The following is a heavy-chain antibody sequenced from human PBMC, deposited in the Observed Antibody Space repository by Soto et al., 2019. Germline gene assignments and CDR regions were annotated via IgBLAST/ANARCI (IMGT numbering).Heavy chain of an antibody. D-gene: IGHD6-19*01. CDR3: ARDSKQWLAVTFDY. CDR1: GFTFSSYS. J-gene: IGHJ4*02. V-gene: IGHV3-21*01. CDR2: ISSSSSYI. Sequence: GGSLRLSCAASGFTFSSYSMNWVRQAPGKGLEWVSSISSSSSYIYYADSVKGRFTISRDNAKNSLYLQMNSLRAEDTTVYYCARDSKQWLAVTFDYWGQGTLVTVSS.